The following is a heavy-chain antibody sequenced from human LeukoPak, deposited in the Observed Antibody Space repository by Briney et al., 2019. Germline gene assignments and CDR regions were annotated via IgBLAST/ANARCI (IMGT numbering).Heavy chain of an antibody. CDR2: INPSGGST. J-gene: IGHJ4*02. V-gene: IGHV1-46*01. Sequence: GASVKVSCKASGYTFTSYDINWVRQAPGQGLEWMGIINPSGGSTSYAQKFQGRVTMTRDTSTSTVYMELSSLRSEDTAVYYCARRYSYGSVDYWGQGTLVTVSS. CDR3: ARRYSYGSVDY. CDR1: GYTFTSYD. D-gene: IGHD5-18*01.